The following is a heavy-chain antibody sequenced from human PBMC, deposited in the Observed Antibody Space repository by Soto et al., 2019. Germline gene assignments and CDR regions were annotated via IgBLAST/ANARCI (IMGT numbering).Heavy chain of an antibody. D-gene: IGHD6-13*01. CDR1: GYSFTSYW. J-gene: IGHJ4*02. CDR2: IWPGDSDT. CDR3: ALGPIAAAADY. Sequence: GESLKISCKGSGYSFTSYWIGWVRQTPGKGLEWMGIIWPGDSDTTYSPSFQGRVTISADKSISTAYLQWSSLKASDTAMYYCALGPIAAAADYWGQGTLVTSPQ. V-gene: IGHV5-51*01.